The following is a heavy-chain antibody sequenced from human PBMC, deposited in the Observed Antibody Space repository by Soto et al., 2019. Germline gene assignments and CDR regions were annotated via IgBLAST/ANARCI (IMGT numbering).Heavy chain of an antibody. CDR2: MNPNSGNT. CDR3: ARGLSDETDDY. D-gene: IGHD1-26*01. Sequence: ALVNGSCKASGYSFTSYDINWVRQATGQGLEWMGWMNPNSGNTGYAQKFQGRVTMTRNTSISTAYMELSSLRSEDTAVYYCARGLSDETDDYWGQGTLVTVSS. J-gene: IGHJ4*02. V-gene: IGHV1-8*01. CDR1: GYSFTSYD.